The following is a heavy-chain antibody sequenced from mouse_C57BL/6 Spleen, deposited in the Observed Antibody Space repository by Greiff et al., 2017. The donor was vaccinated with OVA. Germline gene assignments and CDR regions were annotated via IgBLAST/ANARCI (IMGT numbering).Heavy chain of an antibody. J-gene: IGHJ4*01. Sequence: QVHVKQSGAELVRPGASVTLSCKASGYTFTDYEMHWVKQTPVHGLEWIGAIDPETGGTAYNQKFKGKAILTADKSSSTAYMELRSLTSEDSAVYYCTRRRKTAHDFYAMDYWGQGTSVTVSS. CDR1: GYTFTDYE. V-gene: IGHV1-15*01. CDR3: TRRRKTAHDFYAMDY. D-gene: IGHD3-2*02. CDR2: IDPETGGT.